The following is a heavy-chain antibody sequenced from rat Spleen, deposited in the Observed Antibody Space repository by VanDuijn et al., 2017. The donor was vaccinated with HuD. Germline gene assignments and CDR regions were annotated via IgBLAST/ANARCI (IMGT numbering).Heavy chain of an antibody. CDR2: IRYDGSHT. J-gene: IGHJ1*01. Sequence: EVQLVESGGGLVQPGRSLKLSCAASGFTFSDYNMAWVRQAPKKGLEWVATIRYDGSHTYYLDSVKGRFTISRDNAKSTLYLQMDSLRSEDTATYYCATYKPDSFSYYYSGPYWYFDFWGPGTMVTVSS. V-gene: IGHV5-7*01. D-gene: IGHD1-1*01. CDR3: ATYKPDSFSYYYSGPYWYFDF. CDR1: GFTFSDYN.